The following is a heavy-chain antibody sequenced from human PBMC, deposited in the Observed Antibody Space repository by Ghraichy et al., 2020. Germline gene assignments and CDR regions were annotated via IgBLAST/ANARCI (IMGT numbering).Heavy chain of an antibody. V-gene: IGHV4-59*08. CDR1: GGSISSYY. J-gene: IGHJ4*02. Sequence: SETLSLTCTVSGGSISSYYWSWIRQLPGKGLELIGYMYYSGTTNANPSLKSRVPMSLDTSKNKFSLYLSFVTAADTAVYYCACGSGKTPGYRGQGTLVTVSS. CDR3: ACGSGKTPGY. D-gene: IGHD3-10*01. CDR2: MYYSGTT.